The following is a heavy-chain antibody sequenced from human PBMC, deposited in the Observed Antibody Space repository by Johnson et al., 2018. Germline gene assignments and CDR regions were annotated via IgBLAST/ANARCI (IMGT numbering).Heavy chain of an antibody. Sequence: VQLVQSGGGLVQPGGSLRLSCAASGFTVSSNYMSWVRQAPGKGLEWVSVIYSGGSPYYADAVKGRFTISRDNSKNTLYLQMNSLRAEDTAVYYCARDRGDYPVDAFDIWGQGTMVIVSS. CDR1: GFTVSSNY. CDR2: IYSGGSP. D-gene: IGHD2-21*02. V-gene: IGHV3-66*02. CDR3: ARDRGDYPVDAFDI. J-gene: IGHJ3*02.